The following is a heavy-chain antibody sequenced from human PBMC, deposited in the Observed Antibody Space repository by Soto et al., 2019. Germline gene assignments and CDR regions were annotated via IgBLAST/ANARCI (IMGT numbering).Heavy chain of an antibody. J-gene: IGHJ6*02. V-gene: IGHV3-23*01. CDR2: ISSSGDAT. D-gene: IGHD3-3*01. CDR1: GFTFSTYA. CDR3: AKNGGFWSWCIDV. Sequence: PGGSLRVSCAASGFTFSTYAMTWVRQAPGKGLEWVSIISSSGDATYYLDSVKGRFPISRDNSRKTLNLQMHSLRAEDTAVYYCAKNGGFWSWCIDVRGQRTKVTLSS.